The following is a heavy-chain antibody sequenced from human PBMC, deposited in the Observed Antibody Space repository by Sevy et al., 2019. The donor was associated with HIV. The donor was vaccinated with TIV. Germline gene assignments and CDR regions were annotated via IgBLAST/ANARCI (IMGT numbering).Heavy chain of an antibody. J-gene: IGHJ4*02. D-gene: IGHD3-22*01. CDR1: DYTFSTQG. CDR2: ISAYNGNT. V-gene: IGHV1-18*01. CDR3: ARDWAPGYYYDASGVKRDYYFDY. Sequence: ASVKVSCKASDYTFSTQGFNWVRQAPGQGLEWMGWISAYNGNTKYAQKFQGRVTMTTDTSKSTAYMERRSLKSDDTAVYYCARDWAPGYYYDASGVKRDYYFDYWGQGTLVTVSS.